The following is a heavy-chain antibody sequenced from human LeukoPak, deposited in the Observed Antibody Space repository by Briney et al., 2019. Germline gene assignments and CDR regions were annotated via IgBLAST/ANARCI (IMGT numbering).Heavy chain of an antibody. J-gene: IGHJ4*02. D-gene: IGHD3-10*01. CDR2: INHSGST. V-gene: IGHV4-34*01. CDR3: ARFHYYGSGSYYPLPDY. CDR1: GGSFSGYY. Sequence: SETLSLTCAVYGGSFSGYYWSWIRQPPGKGLEWIGEINHSGSTNYNPSLKSRVTISVDTSKNQFSLKLSSVTAADTAVYYCARFHYYGSGSYYPLPDYWGRGTLVTVSS.